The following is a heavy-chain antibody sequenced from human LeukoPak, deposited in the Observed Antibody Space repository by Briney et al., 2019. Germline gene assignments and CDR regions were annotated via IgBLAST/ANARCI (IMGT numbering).Heavy chain of an antibody. V-gene: IGHV3-30-3*01. J-gene: IGHJ4*02. Sequence: GGSLRLSCAASGFTFSSYAMHWVRQAPGKGLEWVAVISYDGSNKYYADSVKGRFTISRDNSKNTLYLQMNSLRAEDTAVYYCARGASVVEGFPPEYYFDYWGQGTLVTVSS. CDR3: ARGASVVEGFPPEYYFDY. CDR2: ISYDGSNK. D-gene: IGHD2-2*01. CDR1: GFTFSSYA.